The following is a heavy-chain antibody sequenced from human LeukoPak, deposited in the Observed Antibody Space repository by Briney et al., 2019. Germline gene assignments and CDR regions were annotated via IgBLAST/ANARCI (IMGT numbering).Heavy chain of an antibody. D-gene: IGHD3-10*01. CDR3: ARGNPLITMVRGVPPYNFDY. CDR1: GGSFSGYY. CDR2: INHSGST. V-gene: IGHV4-34*01. J-gene: IGHJ4*02. Sequence: PSETLSLTCAVYGGSFSGYYWSWIRQPPGKGLEWIGEINHSGSTNYNPSLKSRVTISVDTSKNQFSLKLSSVTAADTAVYYCARGNPLITMVRGVPPYNFDYWGQGTLVTVSS.